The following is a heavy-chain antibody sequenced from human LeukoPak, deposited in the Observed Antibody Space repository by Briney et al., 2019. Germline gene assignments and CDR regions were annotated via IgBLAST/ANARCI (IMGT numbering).Heavy chain of an antibody. CDR2: ISSNGHNT. J-gene: IGHJ3*01. V-gene: IGHV3-64D*06. CDR1: GLTFSDYP. D-gene: IGHD5-24*01. Sequence: PGGSLRLSCSASGLTFSDYPMHGVRQAPGKGLESVSTISSNGHNTHYADSVKGRFTISRDNSKNTLYLQMTSLRAEDTAVYYCVKDLDDYPLSDAFDLWGQGTMVTVSS. CDR3: VKDLDDYPLSDAFDL.